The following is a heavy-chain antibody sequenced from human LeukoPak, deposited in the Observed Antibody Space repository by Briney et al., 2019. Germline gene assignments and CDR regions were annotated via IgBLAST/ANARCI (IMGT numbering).Heavy chain of an antibody. CDR3: ARDFGIAATGTGGYYYYMDV. D-gene: IGHD6-13*01. CDR2: IYTSGST. V-gene: IGHV4-4*07. Sequence: PSETLSLTRTVSGGSISSYYWSWIRQPAGKGLEWIGRIYTSGSTNYNPSLKSRVTMSVDTSKNQFSLKLSSVTAADTAVYYCARDFGIAATGTGGYYYYMDVWGKGTTVTVSS. J-gene: IGHJ6*03. CDR1: GGSISSYY.